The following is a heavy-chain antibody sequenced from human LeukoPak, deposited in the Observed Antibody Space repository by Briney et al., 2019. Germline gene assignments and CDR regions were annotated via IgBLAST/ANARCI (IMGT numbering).Heavy chain of an antibody. D-gene: IGHD3-3*01. J-gene: IGHJ3*02. CDR2: IIPILGIA. CDR1: GGTFSSYA. V-gene: IGHV1-69*04. CDR3: ASRARSGVVIHFEFDPFDI. Sequence: SVKVSCKASGGTFSSYAISWVRQAPGQGLEWMGRIIPILGIANYAQKFQGRVTITADKSTSTAYMELSSLRSEDTAVYYCASRARSGVVIHFEFDPFDIWGQGTMVTVSS.